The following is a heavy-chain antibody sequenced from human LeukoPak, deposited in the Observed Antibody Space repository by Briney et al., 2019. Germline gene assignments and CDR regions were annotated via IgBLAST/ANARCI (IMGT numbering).Heavy chain of an antibody. V-gene: IGHV3-7*01. Sequence: GSLRLSCVASGFPFDRYWMSWVRQAPGKGLEWVANIKHDGSEKNFVDSVKGRFTISRDNAENSLFLQMNSLRADDTAVYFCARQPIYEAYFDFWGQGTLVTVSS. D-gene: IGHD3-16*01. CDR2: IKHDGSEK. J-gene: IGHJ4*02. CDR3: ARQPIYEAYFDF. CDR1: GFPFDRYW.